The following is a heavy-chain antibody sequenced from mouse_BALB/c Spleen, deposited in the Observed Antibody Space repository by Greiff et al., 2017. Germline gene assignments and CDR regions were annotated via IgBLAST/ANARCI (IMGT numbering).Heavy chain of an antibody. D-gene: IGHD2-1*01. CDR2: INPYNDGT. Sequence: LVESGPELVKPGASVKMSCKASGYTFTSYVMHWVKQKPGQGLEWIGYINPYNDGTKYNEKFKGKATLTSDKSSSTAYMELSSLTSEDSAVYYCARPGNPYAMDYWGQGTSVTVSS. J-gene: IGHJ4*01. CDR1: GYTFTSYV. V-gene: IGHV1-14*01. CDR3: ARPGNPYAMDY.